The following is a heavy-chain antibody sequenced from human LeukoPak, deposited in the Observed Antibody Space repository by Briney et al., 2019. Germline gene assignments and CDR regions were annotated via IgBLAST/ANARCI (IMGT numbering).Heavy chain of an antibody. CDR1: GDSVKSYY. J-gene: IGHJ4*02. V-gene: IGHV4-59*08. CDR2: MYFSGST. D-gene: IGHD6-13*01. Sequence: SETLSLTCAVSGDSVKSYYWNWIRQPPGRGLEWIGFMYFSGSTSYNPSLKSRVTISVDTSKNQFSLDLSSVTAADTAVYYCARHGIVDSSRKYYFDYWGQGTLVTVSS. CDR3: ARHGIVDSSRKYYFDY.